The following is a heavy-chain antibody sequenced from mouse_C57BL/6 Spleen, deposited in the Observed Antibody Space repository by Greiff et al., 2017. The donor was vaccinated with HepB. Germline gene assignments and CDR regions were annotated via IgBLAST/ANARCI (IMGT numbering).Heavy chain of an antibody. CDR1: GFTFSDAW. D-gene: IGHD4-1*01. V-gene: IGHV6-6*01. Sequence: EVKVVESGGGLVQPGGSMKLSCAASGFTFSDAWMDWVRQSPEKGLEWVAEIRNKANNHATYYAESVKGRFTISRDDSKSSVYLQMNSLRAEDTGIYYCTRANWYYFDYWGQGTTLTVSS. J-gene: IGHJ2*01. CDR3: TRANWYYFDY. CDR2: IRNKANNHAT.